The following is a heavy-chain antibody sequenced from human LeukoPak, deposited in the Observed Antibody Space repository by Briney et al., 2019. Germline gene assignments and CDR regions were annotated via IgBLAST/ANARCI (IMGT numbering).Heavy chain of an antibody. J-gene: IGHJ4*02. CDR3: ARATTGIRTIDY. CDR2: IYPDDSDS. CDR1: GYSFTSYW. D-gene: IGHD1-1*01. V-gene: IGHV5-51*01. Sequence: GESLKISCKASGYSFTSYWVAWVRQMPGKGPEWMGVIYPDDSDSRYSPSFQGLVTISADKSISTAYLQWSSLEASDTAMYYCARATTGIRTIDYWGQGTLVTVSS.